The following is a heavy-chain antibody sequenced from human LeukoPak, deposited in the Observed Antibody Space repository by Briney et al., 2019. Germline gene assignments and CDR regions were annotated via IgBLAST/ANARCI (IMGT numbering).Heavy chain of an antibody. J-gene: IGHJ4*02. CDR2: IIPIFGTA. D-gene: IGHD3-22*01. V-gene: IGHV1-69*01. CDR1: GGTFSSYA. CDR3: ARRPRRAYYYDSSGYLDY. Sequence: SVKVSCKAFGGTFSSYAISWVRQAPGQGLEWMGGIIPIFGTANYAQKFQGRVTITADESTSTAYMELSSLRSEDTAVYYCARRPRRAYYYDSSGYLDYWGQGTLVTVSS.